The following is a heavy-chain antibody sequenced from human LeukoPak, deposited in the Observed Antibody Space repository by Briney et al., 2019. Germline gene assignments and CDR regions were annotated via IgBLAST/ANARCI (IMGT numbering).Heavy chain of an antibody. Sequence: PGGSLRLSCAASGFTFSSYSMNWVRQAPGKGLDWVSSISSISSYIYYADSVKGRFTISRDNAKNSLYLQMNSLRAEDTAVYYCARVRGNYDFWSGYADAFDIWGQGTMVTVSS. CDR1: GFTFSSYS. V-gene: IGHV3-21*01. J-gene: IGHJ3*02. CDR3: ARVRGNYDFWSGYADAFDI. CDR2: ISSISSYI. D-gene: IGHD3-3*01.